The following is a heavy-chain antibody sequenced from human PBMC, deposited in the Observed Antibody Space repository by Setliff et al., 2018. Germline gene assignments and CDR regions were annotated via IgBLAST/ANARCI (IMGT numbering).Heavy chain of an antibody. J-gene: IGHJ5*02. CDR1: GGSISSGSYY. CDR2: IYTSGST. CDR3: ARHVYGSGSYYNWFDP. D-gene: IGHD3-10*01. Sequence: KTSETLSLTCTVSGGSISSGSYYWSWIRQPAGKGLEWIGRIYTSGSTNYNPSLKSRVTISVDTSKNQFSLKLSSVTAADTAVYYCARHVYGSGSYYNWFDPWG. V-gene: IGHV4-61*02.